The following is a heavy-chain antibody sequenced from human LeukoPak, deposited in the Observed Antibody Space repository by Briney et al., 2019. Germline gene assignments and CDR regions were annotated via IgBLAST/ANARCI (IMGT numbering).Heavy chain of an antibody. CDR1: GFTFSAHT. Sequence: GGSLRLSCAASGFTFSAHTMNWVRLAPGKGLEWVSYIGNTSITIYYAHSVEGRFTISRDNAKNSLYLQMSSLRVEDTAVYYCARGPLYDITGSYGLWGQGTLVTVSS. CDR2: IGNTSITI. CDR3: ARGPLYDITGSYGL. D-gene: IGHD2-8*01. V-gene: IGHV3-48*01. J-gene: IGHJ4*02.